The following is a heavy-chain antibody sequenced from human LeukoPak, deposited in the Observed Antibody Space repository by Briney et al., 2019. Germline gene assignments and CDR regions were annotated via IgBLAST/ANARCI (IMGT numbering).Heavy chain of an antibody. CDR2: ISGSAAST. D-gene: IGHD5-24*01. CDR1: GFTFSSYA. CDR3: AKEFEDGYNYPFDN. J-gene: IGHJ4*02. Sequence: PGGSLRLSCAASGFTFSSYAMSWVRQAPGKGLEWVSGISGSAASTYYADSVKGRFTIFRDNSKSTLYLQMNSLRAEDTAVYYCAKEFEDGYNYPFDNWGQGTLVTVSS. V-gene: IGHV3-23*01.